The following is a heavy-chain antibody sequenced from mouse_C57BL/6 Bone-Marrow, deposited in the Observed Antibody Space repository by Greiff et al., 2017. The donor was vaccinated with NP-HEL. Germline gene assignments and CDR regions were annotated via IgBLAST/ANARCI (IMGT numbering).Heavy chain of an antibody. CDR3: ARRKGECYVAY. J-gene: IGHJ3*01. CDR2: FYPGSGST. CDR1: GYTFTGYS. Sequence: VQLQQPGAELVKPGASVKLSCKASGYTFTGYSMHWVKQRPGQGLEWIGRFYPGSGSTKYNENFKNKATLTVDKSSSTAYMKLSSLTSEDSAVYYCARRKGECYVAYWGQGTMVTVS. V-gene: IGHV1-62-3*01. D-gene: IGHD1-1*01.